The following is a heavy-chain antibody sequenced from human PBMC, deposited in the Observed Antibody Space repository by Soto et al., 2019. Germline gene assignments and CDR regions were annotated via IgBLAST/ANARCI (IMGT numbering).Heavy chain of an antibody. D-gene: IGHD1-26*01. CDR1: GFTFSSYG. J-gene: IGHJ3*02. Sequence: QVQRVESGGGVVQPGRSLRLSCAASGFTFSSYGMHWVRQAPGKGLEWVAVIWYDGSNKYYADSVKGRFTISRDNSKNLLYLQMNILRAQDTSVHYCVSDAVLLVGATPWQDALDIWGQGTMVTVSS. CDR2: IWYDGSNK. CDR3: VSDAVLLVGATPWQDALDI. V-gene: IGHV3-33*01.